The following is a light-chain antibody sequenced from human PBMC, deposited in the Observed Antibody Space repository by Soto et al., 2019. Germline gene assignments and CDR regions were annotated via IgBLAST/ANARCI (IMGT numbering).Light chain of an antibody. CDR3: QQYINWPRT. Sequence: EIVLTQSPATPSVSPGDRVTLSFRASQSVDINLAWYQQRPGKAPRLLVYGACTKATDMPGRFSGRGSGTEFTLTINNLHSGDFSVYYCQQYINWPRTFGQGTKVDIK. J-gene: IGKJ1*01. CDR1: QSVDIN. V-gene: IGKV3-15*01. CDR2: GAC.